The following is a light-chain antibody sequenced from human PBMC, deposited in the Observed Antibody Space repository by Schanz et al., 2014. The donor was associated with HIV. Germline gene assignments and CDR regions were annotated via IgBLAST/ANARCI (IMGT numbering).Light chain of an antibody. V-gene: IGKV2-28*01. Sequence: DFVMTQSPLSLPVTPGQPASISCRSSQSLLHSTGYNYLSWYLQKPGQSPQLLIYLGSNRASGVPDRFSGSGSGTDFTLKISRVEAEDFAVYYCQHYGSSFGPGTKVDIK. CDR3: QHYGSS. CDR2: LGS. CDR1: QSLLHSTGYNY. J-gene: IGKJ3*01.